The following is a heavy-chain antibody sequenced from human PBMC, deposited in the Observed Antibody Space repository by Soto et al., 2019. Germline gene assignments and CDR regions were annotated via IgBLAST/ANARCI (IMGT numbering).Heavy chain of an antibody. CDR2: IWHDESYT. D-gene: IGHD6-13*01. V-gene: IGHV3-30*02. CDR3: AKGLINGRWYAAD. Sequence: GGSLRLSCAASGFSFSAYGMHWVRQAPGKGLEWVASIWHDESYTFHADAVKGRFTISRDNSKNTMYLQMNNLRAEDTGVYYCAKGLINGRWYAADWGQGTLVTVSS. CDR1: GFSFSAYG. J-gene: IGHJ4*02.